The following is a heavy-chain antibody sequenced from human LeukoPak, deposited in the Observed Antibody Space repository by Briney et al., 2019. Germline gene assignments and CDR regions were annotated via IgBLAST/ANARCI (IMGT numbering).Heavy chain of an antibody. D-gene: IGHD3-10*01. CDR3: ARDIYYYGSGSYLYYGMDV. CDR1: GGSISSGGYY. V-gene: IGHV4-31*03. J-gene: IGHJ6*02. Sequence: TLSLTCTVSGGSISSGGYYWSWIRQHPGKGLEWIGYIYYSGSTYYNPSLKSRVTISVDTSKNQFSLKLSSVTAADTAVYYCARDIYYYGSGSYLYYGMDVWGQGTTVTVSS. CDR2: IYYSGST.